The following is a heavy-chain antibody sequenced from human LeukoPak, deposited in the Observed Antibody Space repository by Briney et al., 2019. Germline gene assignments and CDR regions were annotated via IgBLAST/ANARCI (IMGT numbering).Heavy chain of an antibody. J-gene: IGHJ4*01. Sequence: GGSLRLSCVASEFDFFSYGMQWVRQTPGKGLVWVSRIFTDGGTTSYADSVKGRFTISRDNAKNTLYLEMKSLRVEDTAVYYCARELPREVALDYWGQGTLVTVSS. CDR2: IFTDGGTT. D-gene: IGHD1-26*01. V-gene: IGHV3-74*01. CDR3: ARELPREVALDY. CDR1: EFDFFSYG.